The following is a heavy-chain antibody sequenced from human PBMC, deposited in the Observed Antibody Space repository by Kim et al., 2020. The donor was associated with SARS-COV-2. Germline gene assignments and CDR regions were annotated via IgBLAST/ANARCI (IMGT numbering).Heavy chain of an antibody. D-gene: IGHD2-2*02. CDR1: GFTFSSYA. CDR2: ISGSGGSI. Sequence: GGSLRLSCAASGFTFSSYAMRWVRQAPGKGLEWVSTISGSGGSIYYADSVKGRFTISRDNSKNTLYLQMNSLRAEDTAVYYCAKGDGSSTSCHTTDYWGRGTLVTVSS. V-gene: IGHV3-23*01. J-gene: IGHJ4*02. CDR3: AKGDGSSTSCHTTDY.